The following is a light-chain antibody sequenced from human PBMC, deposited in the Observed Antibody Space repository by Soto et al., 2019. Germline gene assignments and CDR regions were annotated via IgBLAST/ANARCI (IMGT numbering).Light chain of an antibody. CDR1: QSVSSN. V-gene: IGKV3-15*01. CDR3: QRYNNWPLT. J-gene: IGKJ4*01. CDR2: GAS. Sequence: EIVMTQSPATLPVSPGERATLSCRASQSVSSNLAWYQQKPGQAPRFLIYGASTRATGIPARFSGSGSGTEFTLTISSLQSEDFAVYYCQRYNNWPLTFGGGTKVESK.